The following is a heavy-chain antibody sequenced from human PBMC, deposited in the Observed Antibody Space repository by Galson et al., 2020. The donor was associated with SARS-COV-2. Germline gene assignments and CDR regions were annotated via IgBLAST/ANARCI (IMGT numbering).Heavy chain of an antibody. CDR2: INHRGST. V-gene: IGHV4-34*01. J-gene: IGHJ5*02. CDR3: ARGKILTDWFDP. D-gene: IGHD2-15*01. Sequence: SETLSLTCVAYGGSVSGYYWSWTRQPPGKGLEWIGEINHRGSTTFHPSLKSRVSLSVDTTNNQFSLNLISVTAADTAVYYCARGKILTDWFDPWGQGTLVTVSS. CDR1: GGSVSGYY.